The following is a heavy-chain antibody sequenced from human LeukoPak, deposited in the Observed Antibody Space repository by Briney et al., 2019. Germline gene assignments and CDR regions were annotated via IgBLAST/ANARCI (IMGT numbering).Heavy chain of an antibody. V-gene: IGHV3-30*02. D-gene: IGHD3-3*01. CDR2: IRYDGSNK. CDR1: RFTFSRYG. J-gene: IGHJ4*02. CDR3: AIEAALGRFCEWISRYYFDY. Sequence: GGSLRLSCAPSRFTFSRYGMHWVRQAPGKGLEWVAFIRYDGSNKYYADSVKGRFTISRDNSKNTLYLQMNSLRAEDTAVYYCAIEAALGRFCEWISRYYFDYWGQGTLVTVSS.